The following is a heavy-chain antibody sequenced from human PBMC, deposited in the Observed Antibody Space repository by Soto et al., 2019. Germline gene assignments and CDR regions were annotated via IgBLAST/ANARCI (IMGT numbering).Heavy chain of an antibody. Sequence: QVQLQESGPGLVKPSDTLSITCEVSGYSISSSNWWGWIRQPPGKGLEWIGYIYYSGTTYYNPSLKSRVTRSVYTTKNQFSLKLTSVTAVDTAVYYCARREIQGPIDYWGQGTLVTVSS. V-gene: IGHV4-28*01. CDR1: GYSISSSNW. CDR3: ARREIQGPIDY. D-gene: IGHD1-26*01. J-gene: IGHJ4*02. CDR2: IYYSGTT.